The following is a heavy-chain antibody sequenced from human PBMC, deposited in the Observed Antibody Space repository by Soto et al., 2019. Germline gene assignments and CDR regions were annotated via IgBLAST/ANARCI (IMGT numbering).Heavy chain of an antibody. CDR1: GFTFGNYA. J-gene: IGHJ6*02. Sequence: PGGSLRLSCAASGFTFGNYAMSWVRQAPGKGLQWVSAIGGTGNNIYYADAVKGRFIISRDKSKNTLYLQMNSLRAEDTAVYYCSRGYSSGPYYYYGMDVWGQGTTVTVS. CDR2: IGGTGNNI. CDR3: SRGYSSGPYYYYGMDV. V-gene: IGHV3-23*01. D-gene: IGHD6-19*01.